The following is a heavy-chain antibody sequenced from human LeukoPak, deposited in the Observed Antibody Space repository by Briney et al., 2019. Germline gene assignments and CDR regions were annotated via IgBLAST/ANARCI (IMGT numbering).Heavy chain of an antibody. CDR2: ISGSGGAGT. CDR1: GFTFSSYA. CDR3: TTDDTMVRGVIDSDY. D-gene: IGHD3-10*01. V-gene: IGHV3-23*01. J-gene: IGHJ4*02. Sequence: GGSLRLSCAGSGFTFSSYAMSWVRQAPGKGLEWVSTISGSGGAGTYYADSVKGRFTVSRDNSRNTLYLQMNSLKTEDTAVYYCTTDDTMVRGVIDSDYWGQGTLVTVSS.